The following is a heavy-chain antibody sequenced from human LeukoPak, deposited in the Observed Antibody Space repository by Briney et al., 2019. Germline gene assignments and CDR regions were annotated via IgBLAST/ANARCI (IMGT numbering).Heavy chain of an antibody. CDR3: ARVPRRAAAGEYYFDY. CDR1: GYTFTGYH. J-gene: IGHJ4*02. V-gene: IGHV3-30*04. D-gene: IGHD6-13*01. CDR2: ISYDGSNK. Sequence: SCKASGYTFTGYHMHWVRQAPGKGLEWVAVISYDGSNKYYADSVKGRFTISRDNSKDTLYLQMNSLRAEDTAVYYCARVPRRAAAGEYYFDYWGQGTLVTVSS.